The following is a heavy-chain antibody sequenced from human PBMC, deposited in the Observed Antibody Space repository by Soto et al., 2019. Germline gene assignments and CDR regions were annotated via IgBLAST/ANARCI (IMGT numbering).Heavy chain of an antibody. J-gene: IGHJ4*02. V-gene: IGHV4-31*03. D-gene: IGHD3-22*01. CDR3: PRGSRLLSDY. Sequence: SETLSLTCTVSGGSISSGGYYWSWIRQHPGKGLEWIGYIYYSGSTYYNPSLKSRVTISVDTSKNQFSLKPSSVTAADPAVYSCPRGSRLLSDYWGQGTLVTVSS. CDR1: GGSISSGGYY. CDR2: IYYSGST.